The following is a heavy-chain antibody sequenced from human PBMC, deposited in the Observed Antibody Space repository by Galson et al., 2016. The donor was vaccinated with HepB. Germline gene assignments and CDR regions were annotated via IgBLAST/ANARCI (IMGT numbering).Heavy chain of an antibody. D-gene: IGHD4-17*01. CDR1: GDSILSNNYY. CDR3: ARDSHGVDAFNI. V-gene: IGHV4-61*02. J-gene: IGHJ3*02. CDR2: FSASGSN. Sequence: LTCSVSGDSILSNNYYWSWIRQPAGKGLEWIGRFSASGSNKYNPSLESRVTISVDTSKNQFSLKLSSVTAADTAVYYCARDSHGVDAFNIWGQGTLVAVSS.